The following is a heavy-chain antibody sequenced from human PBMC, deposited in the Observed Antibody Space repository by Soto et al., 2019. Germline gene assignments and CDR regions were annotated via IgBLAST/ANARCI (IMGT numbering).Heavy chain of an antibody. CDR3: ARGTVTGSEYNYYYYGMDV. Sequence: QVQLVQSGAEVKKPGYSVTVSCKGSGGTFSSYAIDWGRQAPGQGLEWMGGIIPIFGTTNYAQKLQGRVKLTADESTRTAYMELSTLRSEDTAVYYCARGTVTGSEYNYYYYGMDVWGQGTTVTVSS. V-gene: IGHV1-69*12. J-gene: IGHJ6*02. CDR2: IIPIFGTT. CDR1: GGTFSSYA. D-gene: IGHD1-1*01.